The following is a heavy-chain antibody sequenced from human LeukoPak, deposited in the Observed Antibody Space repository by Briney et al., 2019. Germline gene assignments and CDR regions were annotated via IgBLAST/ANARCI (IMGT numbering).Heavy chain of an antibody. J-gene: IGHJ5*02. CDR3: ARDNYAGANWFDP. Sequence: ASVKVSCKASGGTFSSYAISGVRQAPGQGLEWMGGIIPIFGTANYAQKFQGRVTITTDESTSTAYMELSSLSSEDTAVYYCARDNYAGANWFDPWGQGTLVTVSS. CDR2: IIPIFGTA. D-gene: IGHD1-7*01. V-gene: IGHV1-69*05. CDR1: GGTFSSYA.